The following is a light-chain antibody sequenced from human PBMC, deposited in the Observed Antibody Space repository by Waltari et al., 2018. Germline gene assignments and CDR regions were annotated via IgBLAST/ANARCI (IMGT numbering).Light chain of an antibody. CDR2: DAS. CDR1: QPITNY. CDR3: QRYDNLPIFA. V-gene: IGKV1-33*01. Sequence: DIRLTQSPSSLSASVGDRVTTTCQASQPITNYLNWYQQKVGEAPKLLIHDASKLETGVPSRFSGSQSGTHFTLTIASLQPEDVATYYCQRYDNLPIFAFGPGTKVDVK. J-gene: IGKJ3*01.